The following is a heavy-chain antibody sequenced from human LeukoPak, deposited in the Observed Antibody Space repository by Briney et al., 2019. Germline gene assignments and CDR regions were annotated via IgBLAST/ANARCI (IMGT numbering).Heavy chain of an antibody. V-gene: IGHV1-18*01. CDR2: ISVHNGKT. Sequence: ASVKVSCKASGYTFTNYGITWVRQAPGQGLEWMGWISVHNGKTHYAEKLQGRVTMTTDTSTSTAYMELRSLRSDDTAVYYCARDTVVLPAAIFDYWGQGTLVTVSS. D-gene: IGHD2-2*01. CDR1: GYTFTNYG. CDR3: ARDTVVLPAAIFDY. J-gene: IGHJ4*02.